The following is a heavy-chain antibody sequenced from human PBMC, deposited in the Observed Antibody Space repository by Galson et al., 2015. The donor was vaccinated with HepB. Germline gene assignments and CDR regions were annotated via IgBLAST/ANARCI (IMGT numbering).Heavy chain of an antibody. J-gene: IGHJ4*02. Sequence: SLRLSCAASGFTFSSYAMNWVRQAPGKGLEWVAAVSGSAAGTEYGITTDYADSVKGRFTISRDNSKNTLYLQMNSLRAEDTAVYYCARGEHDTSGPLFDYWGQGTLVTVSS. CDR3: ARGEHDTSGPLFDY. D-gene: IGHD3-22*01. V-gene: IGHV3-23*01. CDR2: VSGSAAGTEYGITT. CDR1: GFTFSSYA.